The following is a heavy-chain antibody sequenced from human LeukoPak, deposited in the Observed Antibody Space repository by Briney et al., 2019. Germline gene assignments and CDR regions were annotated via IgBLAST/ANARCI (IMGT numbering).Heavy chain of an antibody. V-gene: IGHV4-39*01. CDR1: GGSVSSSRYY. CDR2: IFYSGTT. D-gene: IGHD4-17*01. J-gene: IGHJ4*02. CDR3: AAPTTVTTPLDY. Sequence: SETLSLTCTVSGGSVSSSRYYWGWIRQPPGKGLEWIGSIFYSGTTYYNPSLKSRVTISIDTSKNQFSLKLSSVTAADTAVYYCAAPTTVTTPLDYWGQGTLVTVSS.